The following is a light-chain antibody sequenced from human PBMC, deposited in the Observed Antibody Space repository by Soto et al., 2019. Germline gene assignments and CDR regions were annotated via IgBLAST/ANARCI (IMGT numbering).Light chain of an antibody. CDR3: SSYKSSSTLPYV. CDR1: SSDVGGYNL. Sequence: QSALTQPASVSGSPGQSITISNTGTSSDVGGYNLVSWYQQYPDKAPKLMIFDVNTRPSGVSNRFSGSKSGNTASLTISGLQAEDEADYYCSSYKSSSTLPYVFGTGTKVTVL. CDR2: DVN. V-gene: IGLV2-14*01. J-gene: IGLJ1*01.